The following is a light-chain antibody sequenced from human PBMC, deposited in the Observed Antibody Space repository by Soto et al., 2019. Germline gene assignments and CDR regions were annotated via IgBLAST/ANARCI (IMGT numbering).Light chain of an antibody. Sequence: EIVLTQSPGTLSLSPGERATLSCRASQTISVTYLAWYQQKPGRAPRILIYGASNRATGIPDRFSGSGSGTDFTLTISRLEPEDFATYYCQQYNSDLGITFGPGTKVDIK. J-gene: IGKJ3*01. CDR2: GAS. V-gene: IGKV3-20*01. CDR3: QQYNSDLGIT. CDR1: QTISVTY.